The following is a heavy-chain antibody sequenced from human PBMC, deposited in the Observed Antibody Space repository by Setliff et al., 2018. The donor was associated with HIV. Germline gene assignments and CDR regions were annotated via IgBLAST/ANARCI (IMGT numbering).Heavy chain of an antibody. CDR1: GGTFGSYA. J-gene: IGHJ3*02. CDR2: IIPMFGTA. V-gene: IGHV1-69*05. D-gene: IGHD6-13*01. CDR3: ARGLGYSSSWYDAFDI. Sequence: ASVKVSCKASGGTFGSYAVSWVRQAPGQGLEWMGGIIPMFGTAKYAQKFQARVTLTTDESTSTAYMELSSLRSEDTAVYYCARGLGYSSSWYDAFDIWGQGTMVTVSS.